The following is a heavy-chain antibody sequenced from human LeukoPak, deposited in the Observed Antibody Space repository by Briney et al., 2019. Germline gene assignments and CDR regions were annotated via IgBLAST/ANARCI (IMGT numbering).Heavy chain of an antibody. Sequence: SVKVSCKASGFTFTSSAMQWVRQARGQRLEWIGWIVVGSGNTNYAQKFQGRVTMTRDTSTSTVYMELSSLRSEDTAVYYCARGSVSSWVYWGRGTLVTVSS. CDR2: IVVGSGNT. V-gene: IGHV1-58*02. CDR3: ARGSVSSWVY. D-gene: IGHD6-13*01. J-gene: IGHJ4*02. CDR1: GFTFTSSA.